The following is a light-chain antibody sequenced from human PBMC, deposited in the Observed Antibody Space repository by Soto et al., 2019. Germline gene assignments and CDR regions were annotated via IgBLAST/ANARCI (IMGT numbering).Light chain of an antibody. J-gene: IGKJ1*01. V-gene: IGKV1-5*01. Sequence: DIQMTQSPSTLSVSVGDRVTITCRASQSISRYLGWYQQKPGKAPKLLIYDASSLESGVPSRFSGSGSGTEFTLPISSLQADDFATYYCQQYNSYSSLTFGQGTKVEI. CDR2: DAS. CDR3: QQYNSYSSLT. CDR1: QSISRY.